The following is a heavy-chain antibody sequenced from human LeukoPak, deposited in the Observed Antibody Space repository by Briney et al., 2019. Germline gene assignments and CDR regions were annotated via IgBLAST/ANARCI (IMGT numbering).Heavy chain of an antibody. CDR3: ARRGYYDSSGYYYFDY. CDR1: GGSVSSGSYS. J-gene: IGHJ4*02. Sequence: SETLSLTCTVSGGSVSSGSYSWSWIRQPPGKGLEWIGYIHYTGSTNFNPSLKSRVSISIDTSKNQLSLNLSSVTAADTAVYYCARRGYYDSSGYYYFDYWGQGTLVTVSS. D-gene: IGHD3-22*01. CDR2: IHYTGST. V-gene: IGHV4-61*01.